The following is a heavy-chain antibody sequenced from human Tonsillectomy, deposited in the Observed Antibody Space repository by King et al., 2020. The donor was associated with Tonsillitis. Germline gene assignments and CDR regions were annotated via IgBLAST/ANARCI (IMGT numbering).Heavy chain of an antibody. J-gene: IGHJ3*02. CDR3: ARRFWDYDAFDI. CDR2: INPNSGGT. V-gene: IGHV1-2*02. CDR1: GYTFTGYY. D-gene: IGHD1-26*01. Sequence: QLVQSGAEVKKPGASVKVSCKASGYTFTGYYMHWVRQAPGQGLEWMGWINPNSGGTNFAQKLQGRVTMTRDTSISTAYMELSSLRSDDTAVYYWARRFWDYDAFDIWGQGTMVTVSS.